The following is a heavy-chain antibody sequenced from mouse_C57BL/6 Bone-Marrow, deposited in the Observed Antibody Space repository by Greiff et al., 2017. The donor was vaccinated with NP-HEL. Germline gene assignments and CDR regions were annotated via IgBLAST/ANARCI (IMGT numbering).Heavy chain of an antibody. CDR2: IRSKSNNYAT. CDR1: GFSFNTYA. CDR3: VTSYDGAMDY. Sequence: EVQGVESGGGLVQPKGSLKLSCAASGFSFNTYAMNWVRQAPGKGLEWVARIRSKSNNYATYYADSVKDRFTISRDDSESMLYLQMNNLKTEDTAMYYCVTSYDGAMDYWGQGTSVTVSS. J-gene: IGHJ4*01. V-gene: IGHV10-1*01. D-gene: IGHD2-12*01.